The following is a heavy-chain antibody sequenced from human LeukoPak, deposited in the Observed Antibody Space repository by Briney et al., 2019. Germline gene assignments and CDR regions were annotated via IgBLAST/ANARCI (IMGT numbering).Heavy chain of an antibody. CDR1: GYTFTSYG. J-gene: IGHJ6*02. D-gene: IGHD5-12*01. Sequence: GSVTVSCKASGYTFTSYGISWVRQAPGRGLEGVGWISAFNGDTYYAQKLQGRVTMTTHSSTSRAYTELRRLMSDDTVVYYCTRELCCSIPGGGYVRPNNYDYGMHVWGQATTVTVSS. CDR3: TRELCCSIPGGGYVRPNNYDYGMHV. CDR2: ISAFNGDT. V-gene: IGHV1-18*01.